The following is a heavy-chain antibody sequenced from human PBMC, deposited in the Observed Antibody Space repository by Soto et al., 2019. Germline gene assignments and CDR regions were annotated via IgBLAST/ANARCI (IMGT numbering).Heavy chain of an antibody. D-gene: IGHD7-27*01. V-gene: IGHV3-74*01. Sequence: GGSLRLSCAASGFTFGSYWRHWVRQAPGKGLVWVSRINSDGSSTTYADSVRGRFTISRDNAKNTLYLQMNSLRAEDTAVYYCASSLLTPFDYWGQGTLVTVSS. J-gene: IGHJ4*02. CDR2: INSDGSST. CDR1: GFTFGSYW. CDR3: ASSLLTPFDY.